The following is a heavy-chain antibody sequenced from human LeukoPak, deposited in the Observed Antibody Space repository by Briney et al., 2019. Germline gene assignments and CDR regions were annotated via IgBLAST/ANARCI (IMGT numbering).Heavy chain of an antibody. D-gene: IGHD2-15*01. CDR3: ARKGYCSGGSCPFYYYYYMDV. CDR1: GFTFDDYG. CDR2: INWNGGST. J-gene: IGHJ6*03. V-gene: IGHV3-20*04. Sequence: GGSLRLSCAASGFTFDDYGMSWVRQAPGRGLEWVSGINWNGGSTGYADSVKGRFTISRDNAKNSLYLQMNSLRAEDTALYYCARKGYCSGGSCPFYYYYYMDVWGKGTTVTVSS.